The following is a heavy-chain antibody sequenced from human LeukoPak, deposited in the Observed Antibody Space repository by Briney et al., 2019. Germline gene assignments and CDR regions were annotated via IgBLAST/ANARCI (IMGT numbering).Heavy chain of an antibody. D-gene: IGHD3-22*01. J-gene: IGHJ3*02. CDR3: AKDIYYYDSSAFDI. Sequence: GGSLRLSCSASKFRFSDYAMHWVRQAPGKGLEWVSGISWNSGSIGYADSVKGRFTISRDNAKNSLYLQMNSLRAEDTALYYCAKDIYYYDSSAFDIWGQGTMVTVSS. CDR2: ISWNSGSI. CDR1: KFRFSDYA. V-gene: IGHV3-9*01.